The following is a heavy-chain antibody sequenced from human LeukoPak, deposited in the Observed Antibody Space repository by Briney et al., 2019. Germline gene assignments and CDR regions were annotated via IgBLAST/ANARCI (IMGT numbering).Heavy chain of an antibody. Sequence: SETLSLTCAVYGGSFSGYYWSWIRQPPGKGLEWIGEINHSGSTNYNPSLKSRVTISVDTSKNQFSLKLSSVTAADTAVYYCARGDDSSGYYRLVYWAYYFDYWGQGTLVTVSS. D-gene: IGHD3-22*01. CDR3: ARGDDSSGYYRLVYWAYYFDY. CDR2: INHSGST. J-gene: IGHJ4*02. CDR1: GGSFSGYY. V-gene: IGHV4-34*01.